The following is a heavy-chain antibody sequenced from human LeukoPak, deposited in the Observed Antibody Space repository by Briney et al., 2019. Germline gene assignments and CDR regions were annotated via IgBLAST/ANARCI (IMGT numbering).Heavy chain of an antibody. Sequence: GGSLRLSCAASGFTFSSYSMNWVRQAPGKGLEWVSSISSSSSYIYYADSVKGRFTISRDNAKNSLYLQMNSLRAEDTAVYYCARAPIGTIGPGSYWGQGTLVTVSS. CDR2: ISSSSSYI. D-gene: IGHD1/OR15-1a*01. CDR1: GFTFSSYS. V-gene: IGHV3-21*06. J-gene: IGHJ4*02. CDR3: ARAPIGTIGPGSY.